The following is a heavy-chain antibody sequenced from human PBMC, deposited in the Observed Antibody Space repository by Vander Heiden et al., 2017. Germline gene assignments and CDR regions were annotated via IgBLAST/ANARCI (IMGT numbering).Heavy chain of an antibody. CDR3: ARDSMSCSGGSCYWFDP. V-gene: IGHV1-2*02. D-gene: IGHD2-15*01. CDR2: INPNSGGT. J-gene: IGHJ5*02. Sequence: QVPLVQSGAEVKKPGASVKVSCKASGYTFTGYYMHWVRQAPGQGLEWMGWINPNSGGTNYAQKFQGRVTMTRDTSISTAYMELSRLRSDDTAVYYCARDSMSCSGGSCYWFDPWGQGTLVTVSS. CDR1: GYTFTGYY.